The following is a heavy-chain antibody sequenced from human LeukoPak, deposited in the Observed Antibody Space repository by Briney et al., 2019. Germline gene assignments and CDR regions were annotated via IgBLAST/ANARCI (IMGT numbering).Heavy chain of an antibody. V-gene: IGHV3-49*03. CDR1: GFTFGDYL. J-gene: IGHJ4*02. CDR3: SRGSGWLSVY. D-gene: IGHD6-19*01. CDR2: ISGGTT. Sequence: PGGSLRLSCTASGFTFGDYLMSWFRQAPGKGLEWIGFISGGTTEYAASVKGRFTISRDDSTSIAYLQMNSLTIEDTAVYYCSRGSGWLSVYWGQGTLVTVSS.